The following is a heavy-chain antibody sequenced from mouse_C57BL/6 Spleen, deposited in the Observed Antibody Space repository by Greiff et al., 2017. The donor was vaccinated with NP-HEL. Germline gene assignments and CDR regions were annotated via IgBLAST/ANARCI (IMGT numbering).Heavy chain of an antibody. CDR1: GFTFSSYG. V-gene: IGHV5-6*01. CDR2: ISSGGSYT. CDR3: ARHEPGDFDY. Sequence: EVKLMESGGDLVKPGGSLKLSCAASGFTFSSYGMSWVRQTPDKRLEWVATISSGGSYTYYPDSVKGRFTISRDNAKNTLYLQMSSLKSEDTAMYYCARHEPGDFDYWGQGTTLTVSS. J-gene: IGHJ2*01.